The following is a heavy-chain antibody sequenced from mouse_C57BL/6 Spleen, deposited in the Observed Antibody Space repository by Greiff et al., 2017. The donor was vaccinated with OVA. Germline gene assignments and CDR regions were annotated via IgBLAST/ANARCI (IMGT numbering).Heavy chain of an antibody. D-gene: IGHD4-1*01. V-gene: IGHV1-15*01. CDR1: GYTFTDYE. CDR2: IDPETGGT. J-gene: IGHJ3*01. CDR3: TTGNPFAY. Sequence: VKLMESGAELVRPGASVTLSCKASGYTFTDYEMHWVKQTPVHGLEWIGAIDPETGGTAYNQKFKGKAILTADKSSSTAYMELRSLTSEDSAVYYCTTGNPFAYWGQGTLVTVSA.